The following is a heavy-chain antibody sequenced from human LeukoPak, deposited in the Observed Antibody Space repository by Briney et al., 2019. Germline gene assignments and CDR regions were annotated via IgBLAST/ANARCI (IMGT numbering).Heavy chain of an antibody. D-gene: IGHD5-18*01. CDR1: GDSINTYY. V-gene: IGHV4-59*08. CDR3: ARGRTAMASFDY. Sequence: SETLSLTCNVSGDSINTYYWSWIRQPPGRGLEWVAYLYYSGSINYNPSLKSRVTISVDTSKNQFSLKLSSVTAADTAVYYCARGRTAMASFDYWGQGTLVTVSS. J-gene: IGHJ4*02. CDR2: LYYSGSI.